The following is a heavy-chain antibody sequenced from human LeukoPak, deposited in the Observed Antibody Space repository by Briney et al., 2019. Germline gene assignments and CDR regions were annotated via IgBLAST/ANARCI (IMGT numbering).Heavy chain of an antibody. Sequence: GGSLRLSCAASGFTFSSYAMSWVRQAPGKGLEWVSAISGSSGSTYYADSVKGRFTISRDNSKNTLYLQMNSLRAEDTAVYYCAKVYFDWLPHGHFDYWGQGTLVTVSS. J-gene: IGHJ4*02. D-gene: IGHD3-9*01. CDR3: AKVYFDWLPHGHFDY. CDR1: GFTFSSYA. CDR2: ISGSSGST. V-gene: IGHV3-23*01.